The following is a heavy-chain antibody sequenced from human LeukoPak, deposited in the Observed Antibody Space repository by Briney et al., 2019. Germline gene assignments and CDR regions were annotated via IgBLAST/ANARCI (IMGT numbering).Heavy chain of an antibody. CDR1: GFTFGDYA. D-gene: IGHD3-10*01. CDR2: IRSQSYNGTT. J-gene: IGHJ4*02. V-gene: IGHV3-49*04. CDR3: TRDQRRYYHGSGSKY. Sequence: GGSLRLSCTASGFTFGDYALHWVRQTPGKGLEWVGFIRSQSYNGTTEYAASVKGRFTISRDDSKSLAHLQMNSLTTEDTGLYYCTRDQRRYYHGSGSKYWGQGTLVTVSS.